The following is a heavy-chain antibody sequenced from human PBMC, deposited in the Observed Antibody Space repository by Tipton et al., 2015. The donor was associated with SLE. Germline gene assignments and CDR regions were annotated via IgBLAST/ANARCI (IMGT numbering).Heavy chain of an antibody. CDR3: ARGHGVVIAPGWYFDL. J-gene: IGHJ2*01. D-gene: IGHD2-21*01. Sequence: GLVKPSETLSLTCTVSGGSISSSSYYWSWIRQPPGKGLEWIGEINHSGSTNYKPSLKSRVTISVDTSKNQFSLKLSSLTAADTAVYYCARGHGVVIAPGWYFDLWGRGTLVTVSS. CDR1: GGSISSSSYY. CDR2: INHSGST. V-gene: IGHV4-39*07.